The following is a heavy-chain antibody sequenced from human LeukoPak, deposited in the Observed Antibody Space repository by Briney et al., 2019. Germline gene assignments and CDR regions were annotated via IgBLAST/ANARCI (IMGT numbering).Heavy chain of an antibody. D-gene: IGHD3-10*01. V-gene: IGHV3-30*02. Sequence: PGGSLRLSCAASGFTFSRYGMHWVRQAPGKGLEWVAFTRYDGSNKYYADSVKGRFNISRDNAKNSLYLQMNSLRAEDTAVYYCVRDRTLFRGAVNWFDPWGQGTLVTVSS. CDR2: TRYDGSNK. CDR3: VRDRTLFRGAVNWFDP. J-gene: IGHJ5*02. CDR1: GFTFSRYG.